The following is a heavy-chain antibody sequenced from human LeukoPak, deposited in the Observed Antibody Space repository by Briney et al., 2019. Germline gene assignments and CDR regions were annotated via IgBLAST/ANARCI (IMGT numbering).Heavy chain of an antibody. V-gene: IGHV1-18*01. CDR1: GYTFTTSG. CDR2: SSAYNADT. D-gene: IGHD3-9*01. CDR3: ARQRVLTGYSPGGQHYFDD. J-gene: IGHJ4*02. Sequence: ASVKVSCKASGYTFTTSGISWVRQAPGQGLEWMGWSSAYNADTNYAQNLQGRLTVTTDTSTSTAYMELRGLSFDDTAVYYCARQRVLTGYSPGGQHYFDDCGQGTLVIVSS.